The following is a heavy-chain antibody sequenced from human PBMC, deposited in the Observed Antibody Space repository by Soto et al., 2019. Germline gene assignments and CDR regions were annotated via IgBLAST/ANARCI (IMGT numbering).Heavy chain of an antibody. D-gene: IGHD3-10*01. CDR3: ARVPTMVRGVISGDDYFDY. Sequence: SETLSLTCAVYGGAFSGYYWSWIRQPPGKGLEWIGEINHSGSTNYNPSLKSRVTISVDTSKNQFSLKLSSVTAADTAVYYCARVPTMVRGVISGDDYFDYWGQGTLVTVSS. CDR1: GGAFSGYY. V-gene: IGHV4-34*01. CDR2: INHSGST. J-gene: IGHJ4*02.